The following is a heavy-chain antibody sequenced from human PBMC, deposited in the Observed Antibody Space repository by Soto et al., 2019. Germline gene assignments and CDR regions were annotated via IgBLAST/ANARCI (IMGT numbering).Heavy chain of an antibody. Sequence: ASVKVSCKASGYTFTGYYMHWVRQAPGQGLEWMGWLNPNSARTNYAQKFQGWVTMTRDTSISTAYMELSRLRSDDTAVYYCARDHSSYSNPWHYYGMEVWGQGTTVTVSS. D-gene: IGHD4-4*01. CDR1: GYTFTGYY. J-gene: IGHJ6*02. CDR2: LNPNSART. V-gene: IGHV1-2*04. CDR3: ARDHSSYSNPWHYYGMEV.